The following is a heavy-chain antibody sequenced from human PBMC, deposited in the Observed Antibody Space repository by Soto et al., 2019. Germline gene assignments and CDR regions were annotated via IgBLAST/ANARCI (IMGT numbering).Heavy chain of an antibody. D-gene: IGHD2-2*01. V-gene: IGHV3-49*03. J-gene: IGHJ5*02. CDR3: TRVEVVVVPAAILDSFDP. CDR2: IRSKAYGGTT. Sequence: PGGSLRLSCTASGFTFGDYAMSWFRQAPGKGLEWVGFIRSKAYGGTTEYAASVKGRFTISRDDSKSIAYLQMNSLKTEDTAVYYCTRVEVVVVPAAILDSFDPWGQGTLVTVS. CDR1: GFTFGDYA.